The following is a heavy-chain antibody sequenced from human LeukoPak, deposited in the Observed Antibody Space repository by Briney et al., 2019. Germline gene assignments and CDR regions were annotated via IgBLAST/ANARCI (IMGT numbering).Heavy chain of an antibody. D-gene: IGHD2-2*01. CDR2: INPNSGGT. V-gene: IGHV1-2*02. J-gene: IGHJ4*02. CDR3: ASVKSSTELDY. CDR1: GYTFTAYY. Sequence: ASVKVSCQASGYTFTAYYIHWVRQAPGQGLEWMGWINPNSGGTKYAQKFQGRITMNRDTSISTAYMDLSSLGSDDTAVYYCASVKSSTELDYWGQGTLVTVSS.